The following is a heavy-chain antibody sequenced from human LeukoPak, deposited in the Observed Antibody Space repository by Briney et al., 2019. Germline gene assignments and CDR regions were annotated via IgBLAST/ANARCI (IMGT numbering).Heavy chain of an antibody. V-gene: IGHV1-2*02. CDR2: INPNSGGT. Sequence: WASVKVSCKASGYTFTGYYMHWVRQAPGQGLEWMGWINPNSGGTNYAQKFQGRVTMTRDTSISTAYMELSRLRSDDTAVYYCARDGTVRDYDYYYYYMDVWGKGTTVTISS. CDR3: ARDGTVRDYDYYYYYMDV. J-gene: IGHJ6*03. CDR1: GYTFTGYY. D-gene: IGHD4-17*01.